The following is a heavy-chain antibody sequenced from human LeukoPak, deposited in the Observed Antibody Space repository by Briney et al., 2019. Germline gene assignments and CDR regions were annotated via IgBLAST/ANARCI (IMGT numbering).Heavy chain of an antibody. V-gene: IGHV3-23*01. J-gene: IGHJ4*02. CDR2: ISGSGGST. Sequence: GGSLRLSCAASGFTFSSYAMSWVRQAPGKGLEWVSAISGSGGSTYYADSVKGRFTISRDNSKNTLYLQMNSLRAEEKAVYYCAKPYGSIYGSGSYYNDPFDYWGQGTLVTVSS. CDR3: AKPYGSIYGSGSYYNDPFDY. CDR1: GFTFSSYA. D-gene: IGHD3-10*01.